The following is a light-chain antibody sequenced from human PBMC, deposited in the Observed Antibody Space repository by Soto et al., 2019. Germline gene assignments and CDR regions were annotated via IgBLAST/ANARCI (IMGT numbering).Light chain of an antibody. V-gene: IGKV3-11*01. CDR1: QSVSRY. Sequence: VLTQTPSTLSLSPEERATLSCRASQSVSRYLAWYQQKPGQAPRLLIYDASNRATGIPARFSGSGSGTDFTLTICSLEPEDFAVYYCQQRSNWPITFGQGTRLEIK. J-gene: IGKJ5*01. CDR3: QQRSNWPIT. CDR2: DAS.